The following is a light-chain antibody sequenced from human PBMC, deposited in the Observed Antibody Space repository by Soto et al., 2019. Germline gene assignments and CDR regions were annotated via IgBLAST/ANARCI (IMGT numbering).Light chain of an antibody. CDR1: ALPKQY. CDR3: PQADSSGTFV. Sequence: SYELTQPPSVTVSPGQTARITCAGDALPKQYAYWYHQKPGQAPVLVIYKDSERPSGIPERFSGSSSGTTVTLTISGVQAEDEADYYRPQADSSGTFVF. CDR2: KDS. J-gene: IGLJ6*01. V-gene: IGLV3-25*02.